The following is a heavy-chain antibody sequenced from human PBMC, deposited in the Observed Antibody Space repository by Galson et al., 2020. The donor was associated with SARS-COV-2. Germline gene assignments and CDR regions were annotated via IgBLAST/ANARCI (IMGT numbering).Heavy chain of an antibody. Sequence: SETLSLTCTVSGGSIRSGSYYWSWIRQPAGKGLEWIGRIYTSGSTNYNPSLKSRVTISVDTSKNQFSLKLSSVTAADTAVYYCARDRAAARYYYYGMDVWGQGTTVTVSS. CDR3: ARDRAAARYYYYGMDV. CDR1: GGSIRSGSYY. D-gene: IGHD6-13*01. V-gene: IGHV4-61*02. CDR2: IYTSGST. J-gene: IGHJ6*02.